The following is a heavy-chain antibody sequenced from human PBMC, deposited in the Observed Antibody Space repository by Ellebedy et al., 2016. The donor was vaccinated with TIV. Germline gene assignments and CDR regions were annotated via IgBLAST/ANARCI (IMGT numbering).Heavy chain of an antibody. J-gene: IGHJ4*02. D-gene: IGHD2/OR15-2a*01. CDR3: GRLQTIDNYYFDY. CDR2: ISPADSHL. Sequence: KVSCKGFGYSFTNYWIVWVRQMPGKGLEWMGVISPADSHLRSSPSFQGQVTISADKSISTAYLQWSSLKASDSAMYYCGRLQTIDNYYFDYWGQGTLVTVSP. V-gene: IGHV5-51*01. CDR1: GYSFTNYW.